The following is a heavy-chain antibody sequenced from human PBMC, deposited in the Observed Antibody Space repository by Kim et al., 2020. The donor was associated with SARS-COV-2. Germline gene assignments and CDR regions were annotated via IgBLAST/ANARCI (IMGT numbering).Heavy chain of an antibody. CDR1: GFTFSSYG. Sequence: GGSLRLSCAASGFTFSSYGMHWVRQAPGKGLEWVAVIWYDGSNKYYADSVKGRFTISRDNSKNTLYLQMNSLRAEDTAVYYCARDEYYDILTGPPFDYWGQGTLVTVSS. V-gene: IGHV3-33*01. CDR3: ARDEYYDILTGPPFDY. D-gene: IGHD3-9*01. J-gene: IGHJ4*02. CDR2: IWYDGSNK.